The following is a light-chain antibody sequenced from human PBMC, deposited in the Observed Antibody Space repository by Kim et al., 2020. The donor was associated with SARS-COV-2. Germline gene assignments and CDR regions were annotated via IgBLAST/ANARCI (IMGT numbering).Light chain of an antibody. Sequence: SRYPGERATLSCRASQSVSDYIAWYQQKPGQAPRLLIYDASNRATGIPARFSGSRSGTDFTLTISSLEPEDFAVYFCQQRSNWLTFGGGTKVDIK. CDR1: QSVSDY. CDR2: DAS. V-gene: IGKV3-11*01. J-gene: IGKJ4*01. CDR3: QQRSNWLT.